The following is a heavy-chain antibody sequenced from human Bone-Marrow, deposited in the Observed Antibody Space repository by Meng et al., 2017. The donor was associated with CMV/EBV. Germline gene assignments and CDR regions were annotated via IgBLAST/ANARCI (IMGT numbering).Heavy chain of an antibody. D-gene: IGHD1-14*01. CDR3: AKDRIKRMTPGFDY. V-gene: IGHV3-30*02. CDR2: IRYDGSNK. Sequence: GGSLRLSCAASGFTFSTYGIHWVRQAPGKGLERVAFIRYDGSNKCYVDSVKGRFTISRDNSKNTLYLQMNSLRAEDTAVYYCAKDRIKRMTPGFDYWGQGTLVTVSS. J-gene: IGHJ4*02. CDR1: GFTFSTYG.